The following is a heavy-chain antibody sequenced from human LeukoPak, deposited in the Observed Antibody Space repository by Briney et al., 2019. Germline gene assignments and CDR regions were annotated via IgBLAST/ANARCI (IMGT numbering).Heavy chain of an antibody. Sequence: PGGSLRLSCTVSGFTVSSNSMSWVRQAPGKGLEWVSGISWNSGSIGYADSVKGRFTISRDNAKNSLYLLMNSLRAEDTAFYYCAKDGGYSYDSPTYYSYMDVWGKGTTVTISS. CDR2: ISWNSGSI. V-gene: IGHV3-9*01. J-gene: IGHJ6*03. D-gene: IGHD5-18*01. CDR3: AKDGGYSYDSPTYYSYMDV. CDR1: GFTVSSNS.